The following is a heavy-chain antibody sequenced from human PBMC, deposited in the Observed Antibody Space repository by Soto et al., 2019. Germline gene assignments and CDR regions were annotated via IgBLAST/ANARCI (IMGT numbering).Heavy chain of an antibody. J-gene: IGHJ6*02. D-gene: IGHD3-9*01. CDR1: GGSISSGDYY. CDR3: ARIQGAYYDVLTGFPRVVMDV. V-gene: IGHV4-30-4*02. Sequence: PSETLSLTCTVSGGSISSGDYYWSWIRQPPGKGLEWIGYIYHSGSTYYNPSLKSRVTISVDTSKNQFSLKLSSVTAADTAVYYCARIQGAYYDVLTGFPRVVMDVWGQGTTVTVSS. CDR2: IYHSGST.